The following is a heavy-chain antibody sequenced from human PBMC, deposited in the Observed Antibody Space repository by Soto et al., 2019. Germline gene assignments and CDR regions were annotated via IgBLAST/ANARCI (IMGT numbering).Heavy chain of an antibody. J-gene: IGHJ4*02. CDR2: IYYGGTT. CDR3: ASYSSGYDFDY. D-gene: IGHD3-22*01. V-gene: IGHV4-61*08. Sequence: SETLSLTCTVSGGSILSGGYYWSWIRQPPGKGLEWVGYIYYGGTTSYNPSLQSRVTISVDTSKNQFSLRLSSVTAADTAMYFCASYSSGYDFDYWGQGTLVTVSS. CDR1: GGSILSGGYY.